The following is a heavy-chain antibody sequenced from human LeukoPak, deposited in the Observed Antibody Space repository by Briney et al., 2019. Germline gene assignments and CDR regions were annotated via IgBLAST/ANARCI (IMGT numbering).Heavy chain of an antibody. Sequence: GSLRLSRAASGFTFSSYAMSWVRQAPGKGLEWVSAISGSGGSTYYADSVKGRFTIYRDNYKNTLYLHMNSLRAEDMAVYYCAKDWPRATRTFDYWGQGTLVTVSS. V-gene: IGHV3-23*01. D-gene: IGHD1-26*01. J-gene: IGHJ4*02. CDR1: GFTFSSYA. CDR3: AKDWPRATRTFDY. CDR2: ISGSGGST.